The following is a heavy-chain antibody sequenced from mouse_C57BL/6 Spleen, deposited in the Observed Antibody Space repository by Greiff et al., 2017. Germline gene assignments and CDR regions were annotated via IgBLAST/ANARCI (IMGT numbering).Heavy chain of an antibody. Sequence: QVHVKQPGAELVKPGASVKLSCKASGYTFTSYWMQWVKQRPGPGLEWIGEIDPSDSYTNYNQKFKGKATLTVDTSSSTAYMQLSSLTSEDSAVYYCARGGGLRDFDYWGQGTTLTVSS. J-gene: IGHJ2*01. CDR3: ARGGGLRDFDY. V-gene: IGHV1-50*01. D-gene: IGHD2-4*01. CDR2: IDPSDSYT. CDR1: GYTFTSYW.